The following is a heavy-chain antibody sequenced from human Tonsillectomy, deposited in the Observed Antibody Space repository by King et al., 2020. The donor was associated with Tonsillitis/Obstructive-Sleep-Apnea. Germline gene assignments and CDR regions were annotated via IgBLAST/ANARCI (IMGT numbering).Heavy chain of an antibody. D-gene: IGHD4-17*01. J-gene: IGHJ6*03. Sequence: VQLQESGPGLVKPSETLSLTCTVSDGSISSYYWSWVRQPPGKGLEWIGYIYYSGTTNYNPSLKSRVTISVDTSKNQFSLKLRSVTAADTAVYYCARTKLDYGDYEFTYYMDVWGKGPTVPVSS. CDR2: IYYSGTT. CDR1: DGSISSYY. CDR3: ARTKLDYGDYEFTYYMDV. V-gene: IGHV4-59*01.